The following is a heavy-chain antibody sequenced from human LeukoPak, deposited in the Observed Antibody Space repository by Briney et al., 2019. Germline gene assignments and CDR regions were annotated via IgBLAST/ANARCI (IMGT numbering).Heavy chain of an antibody. J-gene: IGHJ6*03. Sequence: SETLSLTCTVSGGSISSYYWSWIRQPAGKGLEWIGHIYTSGSTNYNPSLKSRVTMSVDTSRNQFSLKLSSVTAADTAVYYCARGQPWIPALYCYYMDVWGKGTTVTVSS. CDR1: GGSISSYY. CDR2: IYTSGST. V-gene: IGHV4-4*07. CDR3: ARGQPWIPALYCYYMDV. D-gene: IGHD2-2*01.